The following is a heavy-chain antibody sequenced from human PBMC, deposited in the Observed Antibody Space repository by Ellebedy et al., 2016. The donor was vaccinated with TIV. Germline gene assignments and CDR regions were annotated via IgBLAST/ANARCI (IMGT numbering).Heavy chain of an antibody. D-gene: IGHD3-10*01. J-gene: IGHJ5*02. V-gene: IGHV3-74*01. CDR3: AKSTYRSGSRWFDP. CDR1: GFTFSSYW. Sequence: GGSLRLXXATSGFTFSSYWMHWVRQAPGKGLMWVSRIRFDGSSTSYADSVKGRFLISRDNAKNTLHLQMNSLRAENTAVYYCAKSTYRSGSRWFDPWGQGTLITVSS. CDR2: IRFDGSST.